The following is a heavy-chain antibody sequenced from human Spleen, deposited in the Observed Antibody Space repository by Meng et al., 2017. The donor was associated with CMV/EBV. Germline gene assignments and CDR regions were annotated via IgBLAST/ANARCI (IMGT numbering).Heavy chain of an antibody. D-gene: IGHD2-21*01. CDR3: VKEGIRDEWPRDFDY. V-gene: IGHV3-66*02. CDR2: IYSGGRT. J-gene: IGHJ4*02. CDR1: GFNFGSYW. Sequence: GESLKISCAASGFNFGSYWMSWVRQAPGKGLEWVSVIYSGGRTFYAESVKGRFTISRDNSKNTLYLQMDSLRHEDTAFYHCVKEGIRDEWPRDFDYWGQGLLVTVSS.